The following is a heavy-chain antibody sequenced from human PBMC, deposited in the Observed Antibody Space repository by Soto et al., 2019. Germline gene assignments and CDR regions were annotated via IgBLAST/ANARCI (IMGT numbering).Heavy chain of an antibody. V-gene: IGHV3-11*06. CDR3: VRCSSTSCWGEFDP. D-gene: IGHD2-2*01. Sequence: SLRLSCAASGFTFSDYYMSWIRQAPGKGLEWVSYISSSSSYTNYADSVKGRFTISRDNAKNSLYLQMNSPRAEDTAVYYCVRCSSTSCWGEFDPWGQGTLVTVSS. CDR1: GFTFSDYY. J-gene: IGHJ5*02. CDR2: ISSSSSYT.